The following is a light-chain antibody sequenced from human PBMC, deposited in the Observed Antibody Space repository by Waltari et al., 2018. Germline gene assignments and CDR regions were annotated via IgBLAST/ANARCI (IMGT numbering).Light chain of an antibody. Sequence: AIQLTQSPSSLSASVGDRVTITCRASQGINSRLVWYQQKPGKAPKLLIYNGFTLQSGVPSRFSGSRSGTDFTLTIISLQPEDFSTYYCQQFNGYPLTFGGGTQVEIK. J-gene: IGKJ4*01. V-gene: IGKV1-13*02. CDR2: NGF. CDR3: QQFNGYPLT. CDR1: QGINSR.